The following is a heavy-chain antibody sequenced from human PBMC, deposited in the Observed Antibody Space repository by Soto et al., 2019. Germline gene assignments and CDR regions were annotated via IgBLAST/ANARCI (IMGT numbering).Heavy chain of an antibody. CDR2: ILPLSGTA. J-gene: IGHJ4*02. D-gene: IGHD6-13*01. CDR1: GGTFSTYA. V-gene: IGHV1-69*13. Sequence: SVKVSCKASGGTFSTYAISWVRQAPGQGLEWMGGILPLSGTANYAQKFQGRVTITADESTSTAYMELSSLRSEDTAVYYCARSGFPGIAAYWGQGTLVTVSS. CDR3: ARSGFPGIAAY.